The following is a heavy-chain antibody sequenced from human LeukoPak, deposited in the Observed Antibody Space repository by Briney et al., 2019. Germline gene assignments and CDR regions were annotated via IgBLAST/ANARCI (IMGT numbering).Heavy chain of an antibody. CDR3: ARHAGGISATGTRPFDY. CDR1: GASFSSSTYY. J-gene: IGHJ4*02. V-gene: IGHV4-39*01. CDR2: IYYSGST. D-gene: IGHD6-13*01. Sequence: SETLSLTCTVSGASFSSSTYYWGWIRQPPGKGLEWIGSIYYSGSTYYNPSLKSRVTMSVDTSENQFSLKLSSVTAADSAVYYCARHAGGISATGTRPFDYWGQGTLVTVSS.